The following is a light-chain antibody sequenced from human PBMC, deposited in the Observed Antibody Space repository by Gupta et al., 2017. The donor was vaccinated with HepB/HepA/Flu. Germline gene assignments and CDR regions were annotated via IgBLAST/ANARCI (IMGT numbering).Light chain of an antibody. CDR3: QQDGNSPRT. CDR1: QNVLNNY. Sequence: EVVLTQSPGTLSLSPGERATLSCRASQNVLNNYLAWYQQKPGQAPKLLLYVASSRATGIPDTFSGSGSGTDFTLTISRLHPEDSAVYYCQQDGNSPRTFGQGTKVEIK. J-gene: IGKJ1*01. V-gene: IGKV3-20*01. CDR2: VAS.